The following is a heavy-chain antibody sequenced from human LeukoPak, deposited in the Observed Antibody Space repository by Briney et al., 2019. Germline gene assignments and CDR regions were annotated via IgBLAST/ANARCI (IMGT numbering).Heavy chain of an antibody. CDR2: IYYSGST. V-gene: IGHV4-59*01. D-gene: IGHD5-24*01. Sequence: SETLSLTCTVSGGSISSYYWSWIRQPPGKGLEWIGYIYYSGSTNYNPSLKSRVTISVDTSKNQFSLKLSSVTAADTAVYYCAREAGRRDGYAENWFDPWGQGTLVTVSS. CDR3: AREAGRRDGYAENWFDP. CDR1: GGSISSYY. J-gene: IGHJ5*02.